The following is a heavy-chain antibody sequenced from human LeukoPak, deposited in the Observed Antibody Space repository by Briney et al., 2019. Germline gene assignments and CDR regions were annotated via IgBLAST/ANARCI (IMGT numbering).Heavy chain of an antibody. CDR1: GGSISSYY. Sequence: PSETLSLTCTVSGGSISSYYWSWIRQPAGKGLEWIGRTYTSGSTNYNPSLKSRVTMSVDTSKNQFSLKLSSVTAADTAVYYCARALEYYYGSDSGFDYWGQGTLVTVSS. CDR3: ARALEYYYGSDSGFDY. CDR2: TYTSGST. V-gene: IGHV4-4*07. J-gene: IGHJ4*02. D-gene: IGHD3-10*01.